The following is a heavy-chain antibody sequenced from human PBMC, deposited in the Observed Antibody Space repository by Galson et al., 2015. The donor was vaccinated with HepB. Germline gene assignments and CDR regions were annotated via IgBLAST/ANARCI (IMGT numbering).Heavy chain of an antibody. CDR2: IWYDGSNK. Sequence: SLRLSCAASGFTFSRYGMHWVRQAPGKGLEWVAVIWYDGSNKYYADSVKGRFTISRDNSKNTLYLQMNSLRAEDTAVYYCARDTDKYGDYEGDAFDIWGQGTMVTVSS. J-gene: IGHJ3*02. CDR3: ARDTDKYGDYEGDAFDI. D-gene: IGHD4-17*01. V-gene: IGHV3-33*01. CDR1: GFTFSRYG.